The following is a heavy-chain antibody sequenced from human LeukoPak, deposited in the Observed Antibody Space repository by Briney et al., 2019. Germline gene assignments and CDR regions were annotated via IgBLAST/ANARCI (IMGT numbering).Heavy chain of an antibody. CDR3: ARVSGFFGWLSIDY. J-gene: IGHJ4*02. V-gene: IGHV3-21*04. CDR1: GFTFSSYS. CDR2: ISSSSSYI. D-gene: IGHD5-12*01. Sequence: PGGSLRLSCAASGFTFSSYSMNWVRQAPGKGLEWVSSISSSSSYIYYADSVKGRFTISRDNAKNSLYLQMNSLRAEDTAVYYCARVSGFFGWLSIDYWGQGTLVTVSS.